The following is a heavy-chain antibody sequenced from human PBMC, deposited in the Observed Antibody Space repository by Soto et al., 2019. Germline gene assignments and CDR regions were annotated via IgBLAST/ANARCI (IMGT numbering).Heavy chain of an antibody. J-gene: IGHJ3*01. Sequence: EVQLLESGGGLVQPGGSLRLSCAASGFTFSSYAMSWVRHAPGKGLEWVSTISGSGGTSYYADSVKGRFTISRDNSKNTLYLQMNSLRAEDPAVYYCAKPAYYYGSGSYYNVGAFAVWGRGTIVTVSS. CDR1: GFTFSSYA. V-gene: IGHV3-23*01. CDR3: AKPAYYYGSGSYYNVGAFAV. CDR2: ISGSGGTS. D-gene: IGHD3-10*01.